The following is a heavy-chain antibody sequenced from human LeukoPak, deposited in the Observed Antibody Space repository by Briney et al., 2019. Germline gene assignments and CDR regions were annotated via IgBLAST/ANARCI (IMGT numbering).Heavy chain of an antibody. Sequence: GASVKVSCKASGGTSSSYAISWVRQAPGQGLEWMGGIIPIFGTANYAQKFQGRVTITTDESTSTAYMELSSLRSEDTAVYYCARVNSSGAPPNYYYYYYMDVWGKGTTVTVSS. D-gene: IGHD3-22*01. CDR3: ARVNSSGAPPNYYYYYYMDV. V-gene: IGHV1-69*05. CDR1: GGTSSSYA. CDR2: IIPIFGTA. J-gene: IGHJ6*03.